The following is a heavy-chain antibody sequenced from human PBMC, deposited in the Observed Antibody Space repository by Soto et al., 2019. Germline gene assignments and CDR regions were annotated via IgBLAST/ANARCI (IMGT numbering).Heavy chain of an antibody. Sequence: QVQVMESGGGVVQPGRSLRLSCAASGFPVSTYSMHWVRQAPGKGLECVALMSYDGSTKDYADSVKGRFTISRDNSKNTLSLQLNSLSTEDTAVYSCVICWGTGDGSYLGYNWFDPWGPGTLVTLSS. J-gene: IGHJ5*02. CDR1: GFPVSTYS. D-gene: IGHD3-10*02. V-gene: IGHV3-30-3*01. CDR2: MSYDGSTK. CDR3: VICWGTGDGSYLGYNWFDP.